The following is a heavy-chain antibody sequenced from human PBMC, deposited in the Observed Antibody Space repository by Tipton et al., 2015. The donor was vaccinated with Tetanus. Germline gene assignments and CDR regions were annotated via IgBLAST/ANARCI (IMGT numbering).Heavy chain of an antibody. J-gene: IGHJ6*02. CDR3: ARLKLACSGGSCPGGMDV. V-gene: IGHV5-51*01. CDR2: IYPGDSDT. Sequence: QLVQSGAEVKKPGESLKISCKGSGYSFTSYWIGWVRQMPGKGLEWMGIIYPGDSDTRYSPSFQGRVTISADKSISTAYLQWSSLKASDTAMYYCARLKLACSGGSCPGGMDVWGQGTTVTVSS. CDR1: GYSFTSYW. D-gene: IGHD2-15*01.